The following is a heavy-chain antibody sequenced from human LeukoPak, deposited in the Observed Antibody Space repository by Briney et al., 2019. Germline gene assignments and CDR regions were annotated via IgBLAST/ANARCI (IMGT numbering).Heavy chain of an antibody. V-gene: IGHV4-61*02. Sequence: SETLSLTCTVSGGSISSGSYYWSWIRQPAGKGLEWIGRIYTSGSTNYNPSLKSRVTISSDTSKNQFSLKLSSVTTADTAVYYCARGPTPHFDYLGQGTLVTVSS. CDR2: IYTSGST. CDR3: ARGPTPHFDY. J-gene: IGHJ4*02. CDR1: GGSISSGSYY.